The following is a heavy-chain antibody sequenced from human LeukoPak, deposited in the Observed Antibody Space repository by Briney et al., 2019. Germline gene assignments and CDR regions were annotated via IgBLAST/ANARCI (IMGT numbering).Heavy chain of an antibody. Sequence: SETLSLTCTVSGYSISSGYYWGWIRQPPGKGLEWIGSICHSGSTYYNPSLKSRVTISVDTSKNQFSLKLSSVTAADTAVYYCARESGGPFDYWGQGTLVTVSS. CDR1: GYSISSGYY. D-gene: IGHD2-15*01. J-gene: IGHJ4*02. V-gene: IGHV4-38-2*02. CDR2: ICHSGST. CDR3: ARESGGPFDY.